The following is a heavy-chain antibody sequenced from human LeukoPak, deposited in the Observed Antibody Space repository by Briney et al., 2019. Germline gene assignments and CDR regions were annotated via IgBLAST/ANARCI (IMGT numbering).Heavy chain of an antibody. CDR3: AKDKRGSGYSYGYFDY. J-gene: IGHJ4*02. CDR2: ISNDGSNK. D-gene: IGHD5-18*01. Sequence: GGSLRLSCAASGFTFSTYGMHWVRQPPGKGLEWVAVISNDGSNKYYADSVKGRFTISRDNSKNTLYLQMNSLRAEDTAVYYRAKDKRGSGYSYGYFDYWGQGTLVTVSS. CDR1: GFTFSTYG. V-gene: IGHV3-30*18.